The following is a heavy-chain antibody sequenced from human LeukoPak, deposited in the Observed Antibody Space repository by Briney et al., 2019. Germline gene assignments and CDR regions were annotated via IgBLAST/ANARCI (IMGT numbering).Heavy chain of an antibody. D-gene: IGHD6-13*01. CDR3: ARDGAAAGTVAFDI. Sequence: PGGSLRLSCAASGFIFSNHWMNWVRQAPGKGLEWVAKISPDGSAKYYVDSVKGRFTISRDNAKNSLYLQMRSLRAEDTAVYYCARDGAAAGTVAFDIWGQGTMVTVSS. V-gene: IGHV3-7*01. CDR1: GFIFSNHW. J-gene: IGHJ3*02. CDR2: ISPDGSAK.